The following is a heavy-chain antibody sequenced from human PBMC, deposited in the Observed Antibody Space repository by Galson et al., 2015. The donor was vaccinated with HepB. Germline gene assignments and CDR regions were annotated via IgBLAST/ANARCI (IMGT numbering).Heavy chain of an antibody. D-gene: IGHD6-6*01. CDR2: IIPILDTT. CDR1: AGTFGSYG. V-gene: IGHV1-69*06. Sequence: SVKVSCKDSAGTFGSYGITWVRQAPGQGLEWMGGIIPILDTTNYAQKLQGRVTITADKSTNTVYMELSSLRSEDTAVYFCARDIPAKQLVQGPHNWFDPWGQGTLVTVSS. CDR3: ARDIPAKQLVQGPHNWFDP. J-gene: IGHJ5*02.